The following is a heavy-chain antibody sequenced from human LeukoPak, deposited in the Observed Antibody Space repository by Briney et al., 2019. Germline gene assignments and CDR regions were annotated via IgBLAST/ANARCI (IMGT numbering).Heavy chain of an antibody. D-gene: IGHD5-12*01. V-gene: IGHV3-23*01. Sequence: GGSLRLSCAASGFTFSSYAMSWVRQAPGKGLEWVSAISGSGGSTYYADSVKGRFTISRDNFKNTLYLQMNSLRAEDTAVYYCAKGESGYDSYFDYWGQGTLVTVSS. CDR3: AKGESGYDSYFDY. J-gene: IGHJ4*02. CDR2: ISGSGGST. CDR1: GFTFSSYA.